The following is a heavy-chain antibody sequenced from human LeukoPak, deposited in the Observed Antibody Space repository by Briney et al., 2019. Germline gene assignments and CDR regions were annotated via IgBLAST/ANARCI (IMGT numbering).Heavy chain of an antibody. Sequence: GGSLRLSCAASGLTFHNTWMHWIRQAPGEGLVWVSRIINDGITTTYADSVKGRFTISRDNAKKTLYLQMNSLRADDTAVYYCAADGEYAFLVWGQGTMVTVSS. V-gene: IGHV3-74*01. D-gene: IGHD2/OR15-2a*01. CDR3: AADGEYAFLV. CDR1: GLTFHNTW. CDR2: IINDGITT. J-gene: IGHJ3*01.